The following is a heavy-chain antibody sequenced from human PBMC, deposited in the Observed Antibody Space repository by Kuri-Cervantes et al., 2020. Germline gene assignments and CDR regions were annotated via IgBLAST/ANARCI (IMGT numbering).Heavy chain of an antibody. V-gene: IGHV3-48*03. J-gene: IGHJ4*02. Sequence: GESLKISCAASGFTFSSYEMNWARQAPGKGLEWVSYISRGGLTIYYADSVKGRFTISRDNAKNSVSLQVNSLRAEDTAVYYCARESRWNYYFDYWGQGTLVTVSS. CDR2: ISRGGLTI. D-gene: IGHD4-23*01. CDR1: GFTFSSYE. CDR3: ARESRWNYYFDY.